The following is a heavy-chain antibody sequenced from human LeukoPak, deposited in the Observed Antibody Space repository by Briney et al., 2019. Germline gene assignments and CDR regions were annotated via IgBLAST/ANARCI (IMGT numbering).Heavy chain of an antibody. D-gene: IGHD1-14*01. V-gene: IGHV3-30-3*01. J-gene: IGHJ4*02. CDR3: ARDGPFPGEEGAAHFDY. Sequence: PGRSLRLSCAASGFTFSSYAMHWVRQAPGKGLEWVAVISYDGSNKYYADSVKGRFTISRDNSKNTLYLQMNSLRAEDTAVYYCARDGPFPGEEGAAHFDYWGQGTLVTVSS. CDR2: ISYDGSNK. CDR1: GFTFSSYA.